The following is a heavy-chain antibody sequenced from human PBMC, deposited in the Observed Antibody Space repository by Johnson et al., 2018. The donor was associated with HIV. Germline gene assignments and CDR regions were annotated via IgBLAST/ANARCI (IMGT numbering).Heavy chain of an antibody. Sequence: VQLVESGGGLVKPGGSLRLSCAASGFTFSSYWMHWVRQAPGKGLVWVSRINSDGSSTSYADSVKGRFTISRDNSKNTLYLQMNSLRAEDTAVYYCARDGESQQLPLGDAFDIWGQGTMVIVSS. V-gene: IGHV3-74*01. CDR2: INSDGSST. CDR3: ARDGESQQLPLGDAFDI. CDR1: GFTFSSYW. D-gene: IGHD6-13*01. J-gene: IGHJ3*02.